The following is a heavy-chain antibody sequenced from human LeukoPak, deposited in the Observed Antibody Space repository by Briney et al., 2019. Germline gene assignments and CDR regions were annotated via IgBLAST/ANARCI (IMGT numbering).Heavy chain of an antibody. J-gene: IGHJ4*02. CDR3: ARGQTGYYDSSGYYYVY. Sequence: GGSLRLSCAASGFTFSSYAMSWVRQAPGKGLEWVSSISSSGSFKYYTDSVRGRFTIYRDNAKNSLYLQMNSLGAEDTAMYYCARGQTGYYDSSGYYYVYWGQGTLVAVSS. V-gene: IGHV3-21*01. D-gene: IGHD3-22*01. CDR1: GFTFSSYA. CDR2: ISSSGSFK.